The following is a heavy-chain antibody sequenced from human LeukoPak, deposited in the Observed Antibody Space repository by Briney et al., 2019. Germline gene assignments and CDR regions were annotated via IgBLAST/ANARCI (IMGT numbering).Heavy chain of an antibody. CDR1: GHTXTDYY. Sequence: GASVKVSCKASGHTXTDYYMHWVRQAPGQGLEWMGWINPNSGGTNHAQKFQGRVTMTSDTSISTAYMELRRLRSDDTAVYFCARGAPAAGDDPFDIWGQGTMVIVSS. V-gene: IGHV1-2*02. D-gene: IGHD6-25*01. J-gene: IGHJ3*02. CDR3: ARGAPAAGDDPFDI. CDR2: INPNSGGT.